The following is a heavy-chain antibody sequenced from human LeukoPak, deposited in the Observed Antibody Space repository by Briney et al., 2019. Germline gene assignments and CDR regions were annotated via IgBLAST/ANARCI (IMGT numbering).Heavy chain of an antibody. J-gene: IGHJ2*01. CDR2: IYYSGST. Sequence: SETLSLTCTVSGGSISSSSYYWGWIRQPPGKGLEWIGSIYYSGSTYYNPSLKSRVTISVDTSKNQFSLKLSSVTAADTAVYYCAREYNGSPGWYFDLWGRGTLVTVSS. CDR1: GGSISSSSYY. D-gene: IGHD2-8*01. CDR3: AREYNGSPGWYFDL. V-gene: IGHV4-39*07.